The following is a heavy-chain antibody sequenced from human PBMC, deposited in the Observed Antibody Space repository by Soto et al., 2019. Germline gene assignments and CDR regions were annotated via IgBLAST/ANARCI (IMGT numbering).Heavy chain of an antibody. V-gene: IGHV1-24*01. CDR3: ARGSGSYNYYYYGMDV. CDR2: FDPEAGEK. D-gene: IGHD1-26*01. J-gene: IGHJ6*02. Sequence: ASVKVSCKVSGYTVSELSMNWLRQGPGKALEWIGGFDPEAGEKIFSQKFQGRVITTEDTSTDFAYMELTSLTSDDTAVYYCARGSGSYNYYYYGMDVWVQGTTVTVSS. CDR1: GYTVSELS.